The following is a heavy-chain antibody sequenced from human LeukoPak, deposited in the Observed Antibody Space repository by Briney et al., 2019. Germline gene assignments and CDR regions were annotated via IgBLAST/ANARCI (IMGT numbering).Heavy chain of an antibody. CDR3: ARDPRLSSSWQFDY. J-gene: IGHJ4*02. CDR2: IYHSGST. CDR1: GYSISSGYY. V-gene: IGHV4-38-2*02. Sequence: PSETLSLTCTVSGYSISSGYYWGWIRQPPGKGLEWIGSIYHSGSTYYNPSLKSRVTISVDTSKNQFSLKLSSVTAADTAVYYCARDPRLSSSWQFDYWGQGTLVTVSS. D-gene: IGHD6-13*01.